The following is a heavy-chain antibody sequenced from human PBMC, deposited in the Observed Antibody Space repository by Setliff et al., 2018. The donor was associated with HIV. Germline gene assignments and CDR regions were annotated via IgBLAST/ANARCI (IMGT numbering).Heavy chain of an antibody. CDR3: ARGFDYAQRPPLYYFDY. CDR1: GGSISSGYYY. V-gene: IGHV4-31*03. CDR2: IYYSGNP. J-gene: IGHJ4*02. D-gene: IGHD2-2*01. Sequence: PSETLSLTCTVSGGSISSGYYYWSWIRQHPGKGLEWIGYIYYSGNPFYNPSLGSRVTISLDTSKNQFPLKLSSVTAADTAVYYCARGFDYAQRPPLYYFDYWGQGTLVIVS.